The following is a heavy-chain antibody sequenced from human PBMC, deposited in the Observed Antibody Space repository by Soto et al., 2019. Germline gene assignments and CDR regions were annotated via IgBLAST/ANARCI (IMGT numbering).Heavy chain of an antibody. CDR2: VSRNGINT. V-gene: IGHV3-64*01. D-gene: IGHD3-3*01. CDR3: AITYFDFHV. Sequence: EEQLVQSGGGLVQPGGSLRLSCAASGFSFSSYDLFWVRQAPGKGLEYVSAVSRNGINTYYANSVKGRFTISRDNSKNIMYLQMCTLRSEDLSVYFCAITYFDFHVWGKGTTVIVSS. CDR1: GFSFSSYD. J-gene: IGHJ6*04.